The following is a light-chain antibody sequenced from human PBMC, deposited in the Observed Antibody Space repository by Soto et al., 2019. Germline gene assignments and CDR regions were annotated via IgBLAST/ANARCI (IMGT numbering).Light chain of an antibody. CDR3: QQYNNWPRRT. Sequence: MVLTESPATRSLSPGERATLFCRASQSVSRYLAWYQQKPGQAPRLLIYGASTRATGIPARFSGSGSGTEFTLTISSLQSEDFAVYYCQQYNNWPRRTFGQGTKVDIK. J-gene: IGKJ1*01. CDR1: QSVSRY. V-gene: IGKV3-15*01. CDR2: GAS.